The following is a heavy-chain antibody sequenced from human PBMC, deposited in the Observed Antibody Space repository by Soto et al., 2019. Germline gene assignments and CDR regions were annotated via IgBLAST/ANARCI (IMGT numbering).Heavy chain of an antibody. Sequence: SETLSLTCTVSGGSISSGGYYWSWIRQHPGKGLEWIGYIYYSGSTYYNPSLKSRVTISVYTSKNQFSLKLSSVTAADTAVYYCARGIVVVAATGDAFDIWGQGTMVTVSS. V-gene: IGHV4-31*03. D-gene: IGHD2-15*01. J-gene: IGHJ3*02. CDR1: GGSISSGGYY. CDR2: IYYSGST. CDR3: ARGIVVVAATGDAFDI.